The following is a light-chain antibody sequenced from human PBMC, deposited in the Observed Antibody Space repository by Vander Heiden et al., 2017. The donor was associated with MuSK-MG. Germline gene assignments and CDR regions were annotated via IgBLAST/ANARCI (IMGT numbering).Light chain of an antibody. CDR3: GTWDNSLSEWV. J-gene: IGLJ3*02. CDR1: SATTGRTS. V-gene: IGLV1-51*01. Sequence: YVLTQPPSVSAAPGRKVTISCSGSSATTGRTSVSWYQQLPGTAPKVVIYDNDNRPAGIPDRFSASRSGTSATLAIAGLQTGDEAEYYCGTWDNSLSEWVFGGGTKLTV. CDR2: DND.